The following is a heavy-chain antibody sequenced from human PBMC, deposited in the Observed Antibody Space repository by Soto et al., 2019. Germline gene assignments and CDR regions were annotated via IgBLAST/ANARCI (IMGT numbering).Heavy chain of an antibody. Sequence: SETLSLTCAVYGGSFSGYYWSWIRQPPGKGLEWIGEINHSGSTNYNPSLKSRVTISVDTSKNQFSLKLSSVTAADTAVYYCARGLGNYYGSGSYWGPFDYWGQGTLVTVSS. J-gene: IGHJ4*02. CDR2: INHSGST. V-gene: IGHV4-34*01. D-gene: IGHD3-10*01. CDR1: GGSFSGYY. CDR3: ARGLGNYYGSGSYWGPFDY.